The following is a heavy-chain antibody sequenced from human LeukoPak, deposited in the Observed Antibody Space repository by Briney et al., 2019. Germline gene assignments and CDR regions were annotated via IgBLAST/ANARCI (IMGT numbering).Heavy chain of an antibody. D-gene: IGHD3-10*01. CDR1: GGSFSGYY. CDR2: INRSGST. CDR3: ARGPITMVRGVIGGIYY. V-gene: IGHV4-34*01. J-gene: IGHJ4*02. Sequence: SETLSLTCAVYGGSFSGYYWSWIRQPPGKGLEWIGEINRSGSTNYNPSLKSRVTISVDTSKNQFSLKLSSVTAADTAVYYCARGPITMVRGVIGGIYYWGQGTLVTVSS.